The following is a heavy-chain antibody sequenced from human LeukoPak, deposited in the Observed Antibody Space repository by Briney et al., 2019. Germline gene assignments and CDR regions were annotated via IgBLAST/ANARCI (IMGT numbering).Heavy chain of an antibody. V-gene: IGHV4-4*07. Sequence: SETLSLTCTVSGGSISSYYWSWIRQPAGKGLEWIGRIYTSGSTNYNPSLKSRVTISVDTSKNQFSLKLSTVTAADTAVYYCARGLYYDFWSGYYPFDYWGQGTLVTVSS. CDR2: IYTSGST. CDR3: ARGLYYDFWSGYYPFDY. D-gene: IGHD3-3*01. J-gene: IGHJ4*02. CDR1: GGSISSYY.